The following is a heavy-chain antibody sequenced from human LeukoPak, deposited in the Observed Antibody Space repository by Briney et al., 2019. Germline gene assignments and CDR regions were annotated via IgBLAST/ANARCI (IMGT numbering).Heavy chain of an antibody. CDR2: IRYDGSNK. Sequence: GGSLRLSCAASGFTFSSYGMHWVRQAPGEGLEWVAFIRYDGSNKYYADSVTGRFTISRDNSKNTLYLQMNSLRAEDTAVYYCAKDEDESGDFFDFWGQGTLVTVSS. D-gene: IGHD7-27*01. J-gene: IGHJ4*02. CDR1: GFTFSSYG. CDR3: AKDEDESGDFFDF. V-gene: IGHV3-30*02.